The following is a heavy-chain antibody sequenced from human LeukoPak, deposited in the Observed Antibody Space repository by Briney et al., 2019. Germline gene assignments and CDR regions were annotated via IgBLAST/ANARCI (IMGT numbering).Heavy chain of an antibody. Sequence: SETLSLTCTVSGGSISSYYWSWIRQPPGKGLEWIGYIYYSGSTNYNPSLKSRGTISVDTSKNQFSLKLSSVTAADTAVYYCARMILPVDWFDPWGQGTLVTVSS. CDR2: IYYSGST. CDR1: GGSISSYY. D-gene: IGHD2-15*01. CDR3: ARMILPVDWFDP. J-gene: IGHJ5*02. V-gene: IGHV4-59*01.